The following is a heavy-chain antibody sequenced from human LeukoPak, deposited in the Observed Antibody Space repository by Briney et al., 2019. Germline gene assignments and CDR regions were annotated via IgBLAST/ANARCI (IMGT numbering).Heavy chain of an antibody. CDR1: GFTVSSNY. CDR2: ISSSSSYI. V-gene: IGHV3-21*01. D-gene: IGHD3-3*01. CDR3: AKMGPYDFWCGFADDAFDI. Sequence: PGGFLRLSCAASGFTVSSNYMSWVRQAPGKGLEWVSSISSSSSYIYYADSVKGRFTISRDNAKNSLYLQMNSLRAEDTAVYYCAKMGPYDFWCGFADDAFDIWGQGTMVTVSS. J-gene: IGHJ3*02.